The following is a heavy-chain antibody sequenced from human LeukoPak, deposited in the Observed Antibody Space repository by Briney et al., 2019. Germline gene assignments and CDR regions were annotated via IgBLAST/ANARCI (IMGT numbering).Heavy chain of an antibody. CDR1: GGSISSGSYY. J-gene: IGHJ4*02. D-gene: IGHD3-22*01. V-gene: IGHV4-61*02. Sequence: PSETLSLTCTVSGGSISSGSYYWSWIRQPAGKGLEWIGRIYTSGSTNYNPSLKSRVTISVDTSKNQFSLKLSSVTAADTAVYYCARVKSYYDSSGYPDYYFDYWGQGTLVTVSS. CDR2: IYTSGST. CDR3: ARVKSYYDSSGYPDYYFDY.